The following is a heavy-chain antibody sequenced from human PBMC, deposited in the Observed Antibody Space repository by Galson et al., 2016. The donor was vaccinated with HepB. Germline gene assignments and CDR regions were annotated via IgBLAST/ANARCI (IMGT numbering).Heavy chain of an antibody. CDR2: FYHSGGT. CDR1: GGSISSFY. Sequence: TLSLTCAVSGGSISSFYWSWIRLPPGKGLEWIGYFYHSGGTNYNPSFNSRVTMSVDTSKSHFSLRLSSVTAADTAVYYCARGYSSSYYGGRHFDYWGQGILVTVSS. D-gene: IGHD6-13*01. V-gene: IGHV4-59*12. CDR3: ARGYSSSYYGGRHFDY. J-gene: IGHJ4*02.